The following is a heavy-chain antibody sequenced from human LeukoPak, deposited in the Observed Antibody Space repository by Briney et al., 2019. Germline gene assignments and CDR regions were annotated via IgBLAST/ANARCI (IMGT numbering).Heavy chain of an antibody. CDR2: ISSSSSYI. J-gene: IGHJ4*02. CDR1: GFTFSSYS. D-gene: IGHD6-13*01. V-gene: IGHV3-21*04. Sequence: GGSLRLSCAASGFTFSSYSMNWVRQAPGKGLEWVSSISSSSSYIYYADSVKGRFTISRDNAKNSLYLQMNSLRAEDTAVYYCANPAYSSSWSAYWGQGTLVTVSS. CDR3: ANPAYSSSWSAY.